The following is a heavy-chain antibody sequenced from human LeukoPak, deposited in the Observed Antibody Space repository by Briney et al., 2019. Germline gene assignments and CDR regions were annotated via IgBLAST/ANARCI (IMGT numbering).Heavy chain of an antibody. V-gene: IGHV3-53*01. D-gene: IGHD5-18*01. J-gene: IGHJ4*02. CDR2: IYSGGST. CDR1: GFTFSSYA. Sequence: GGSLRLSCAASGFTFSSYAMSWVRQAPGKGLEWVSVIYSGGSTYYADSVKGRFTISRDSSKNTLYLQMNSLRAEDTAVYYCGCGYSSLKVDYWGQGTLVTVS. CDR3: GCGYSSLKVDY.